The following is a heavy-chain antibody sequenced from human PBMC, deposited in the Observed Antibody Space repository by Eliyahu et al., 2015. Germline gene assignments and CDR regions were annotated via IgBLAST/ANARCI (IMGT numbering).Heavy chain of an antibody. CDR2: IHSNGDT. CDR1: GASISTHY. Sequence: QVQLQESGPGLVKPSETLSLICAVSGASISTHYWSWIRXPPGKGLEWIGQIHSNGDTNYNPPLRSRVSMSIDTSKNQFSLKLTTVTDADTAIYYCARDIRQIGATLYFDYWGQGTLVTVSS. J-gene: IGHJ4*02. D-gene: IGHD1-26*01. CDR3: ARDIRQIGATLYFDY. V-gene: IGHV4-59*11.